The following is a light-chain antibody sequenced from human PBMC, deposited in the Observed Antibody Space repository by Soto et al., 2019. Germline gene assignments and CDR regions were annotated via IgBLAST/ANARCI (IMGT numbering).Light chain of an antibody. V-gene: IGKV3-20*01. CDR1: QSVSTSY. CDR2: GAS. CDR3: QQYGSSPQA. J-gene: IGKJ1*01. Sequence: EIVLTQSPGTLSLSPGERATLSCRASQSVSTSYLAWYQQKPGQAPRLLIYGASSRATGIPDRFSGSGSGTDFTLTIRRLEPEDCAVYYCQQYGSSPQACGQGTKVEIK.